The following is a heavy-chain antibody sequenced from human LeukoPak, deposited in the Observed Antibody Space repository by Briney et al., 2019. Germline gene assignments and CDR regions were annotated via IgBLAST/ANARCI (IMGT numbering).Heavy chain of an antibody. CDR2: INSDGSST. CDR1: GFTFSSYW. CDR3: ARLTPPFDY. J-gene: IGHJ4*02. V-gene: IGHV3-74*01. D-gene: IGHD3-16*01. Sequence: GGSLRLSCAASGFTFSSYWMHWVRQAPGKGQVWVSRINSDGSSTNYGDSVKGRFTISRDNAKNTLYLQMNSLRAEDTAVYYCARLTPPFDYWGQGTLVTVSS.